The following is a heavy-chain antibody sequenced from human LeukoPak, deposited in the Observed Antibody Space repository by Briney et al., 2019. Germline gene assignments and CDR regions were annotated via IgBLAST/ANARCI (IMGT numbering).Heavy chain of an antibody. CDR3: ARGRGRITMVRGVPREYNWFDP. Sequence: KPSETLSLTCAVYGGSFSGYYWSWIRQPPGKGLEWIGEINHSGSTNYNPSLKSRVTISVDTSKNQFSLKLSSVTAADTAVYYCARGRGRITMVRGVPREYNWFDPWGQGTLVTVSS. V-gene: IGHV4-34*01. D-gene: IGHD3-10*01. CDR2: INHSGST. CDR1: GGSFSGYY. J-gene: IGHJ5*02.